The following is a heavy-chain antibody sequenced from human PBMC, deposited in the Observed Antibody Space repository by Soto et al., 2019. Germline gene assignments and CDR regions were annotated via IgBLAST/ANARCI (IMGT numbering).Heavy chain of an antibody. D-gene: IGHD3-16*01. Sequence: GGSLCLSCAASGFTFSGVGMHWVRQAPGKGLEWVAVIAYDGDKKYYASSVKGRFIISRDNSRSTVYLDMNSLRPEDTAVYYCAKDLDASAWNLGGWFAPWGQGTQVTVSS. CDR1: GFTFSGVG. J-gene: IGHJ5*02. V-gene: IGHV3-30*18. CDR2: IAYDGDKK. CDR3: AKDLDASAWNLGGWFAP.